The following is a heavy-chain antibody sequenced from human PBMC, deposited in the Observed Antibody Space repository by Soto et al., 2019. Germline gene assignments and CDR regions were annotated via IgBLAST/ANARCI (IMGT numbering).Heavy chain of an antibody. D-gene: IGHD6-13*01. Sequence: SETLSLTCAVCGGSFSGYYWSWIRQPPGKGLEWIGEINHSGSTNYNPSLKSRVTISVDTSKNQFSLKLSSVTAADTAVYYCARVGAQGEAARTRYSSSYDYWGQGTLVTVSS. CDR3: ARVGAQGEAARTRYSSSYDY. V-gene: IGHV4-34*01. CDR2: INHSGST. CDR1: GGSFSGYY. J-gene: IGHJ4*02.